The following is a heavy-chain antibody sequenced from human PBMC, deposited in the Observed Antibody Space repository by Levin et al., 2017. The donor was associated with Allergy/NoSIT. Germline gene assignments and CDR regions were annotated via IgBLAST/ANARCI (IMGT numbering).Heavy chain of an antibody. CDR2: IYYSGST. CDR1: GGSISSSSYY. J-gene: IGHJ4*02. Sequence: ASETLSLTCTVSGGSISSSSYYWGWIRQPPGKGLEWIGSIYYSGSTYYNPSLKSRVTISVDTSKNQFSLKLSSVTAADTAVYYCARDYGDDEGVDYWGQGTLVTVSS. D-gene: IGHD4-17*01. CDR3: ARDYGDDEGVDY. V-gene: IGHV4-39*02.